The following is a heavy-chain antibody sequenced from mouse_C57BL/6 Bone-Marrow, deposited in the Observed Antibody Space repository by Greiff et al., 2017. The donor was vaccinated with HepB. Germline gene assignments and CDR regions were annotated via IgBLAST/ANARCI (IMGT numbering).Heavy chain of an antibody. CDR3: AKSPRFAY. V-gene: IGHV2-5*01. Sequence: VNVVDSGPGLVQPSQCLSITCTVSGFSLTSYGVHWVRQSPGKGLEWLGVIWRGGSTDYNAAFMSRLSITKDNSKSQVFFKMNSLQADDTAIYYCAKSPRFAYWGQGTLVTVSA. CDR2: IWRGGST. CDR1: GFSLTSYG. J-gene: IGHJ3*01.